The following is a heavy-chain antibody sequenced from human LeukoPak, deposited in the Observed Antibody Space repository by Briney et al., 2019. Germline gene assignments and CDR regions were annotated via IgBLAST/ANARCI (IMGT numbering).Heavy chain of an antibody. J-gene: IGHJ4*02. CDR3: AKAILFFDY. Sequence: GGSLRLSCEGSGFIFSSYAMTWVRQAPGKGLEWVSVISGSGGTTYYADSVKGRFTISRDNSKNTLYLQMNSLRAEDTAVYFCAKAILFFDYWGQGTLVTVSS. D-gene: IGHD3-10*01. CDR2: ISGSGGTT. CDR1: GFIFSSYA. V-gene: IGHV3-23*01.